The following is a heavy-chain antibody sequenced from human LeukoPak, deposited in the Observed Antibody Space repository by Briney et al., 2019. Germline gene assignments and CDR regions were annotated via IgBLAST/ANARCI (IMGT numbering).Heavy chain of an antibody. J-gene: IGHJ3*02. D-gene: IGHD1-14*01. CDR1: GFAVSSKY. Sequence: GGSLRLSCVASGFAVSSKYMSWIRQAPGKGLEWVSVIYTGGSTHYPDSVMGRFTISRDDSKNTVSLQMNSLRAEDTAVYYCARNLGTLATGGVALDIWGQGTMVTVAS. CDR2: IYTGGST. CDR3: ARNLGTLATGGVALDI. V-gene: IGHV3-66*01.